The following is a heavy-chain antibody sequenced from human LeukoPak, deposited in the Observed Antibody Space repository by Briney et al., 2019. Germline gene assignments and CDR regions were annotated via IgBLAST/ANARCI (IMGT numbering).Heavy chain of an antibody. V-gene: IGHV3-23*01. CDR1: RFTFNTYA. D-gene: IGHD2-15*01. CDR3: AKIGGIGYWRYYFDN. Sequence: GGSLRLSCAASRFTFNTYAMSWIRQAPGKGLEWVSTIGVSDGNTYYADSVKGRLTISRDNSKNTLYLQMNSLRAEDTAVYYCAKIGGIGYWRYYFDNWGQGTLVTVSS. J-gene: IGHJ4*02. CDR2: IGVSDGNT.